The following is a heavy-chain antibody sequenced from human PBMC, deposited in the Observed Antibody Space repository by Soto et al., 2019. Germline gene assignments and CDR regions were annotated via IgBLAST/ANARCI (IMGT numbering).Heavy chain of an antibody. CDR3: AAGGMATVTTLDY. V-gene: IGHV1-58*01. J-gene: IGHJ4*02. D-gene: IGHD4-4*01. Sequence: GASVKVSCKASGFTFTSSAVQWVRQARGQRLEWIGWIVVGSGNTNYAQKFQERVTITRDMSTSTAYMELSSLRSEDTAVYYCAAGGMATVTTLDYWGQGTLVTVSS. CDR1: GFTFTSSA. CDR2: IVVGSGNT.